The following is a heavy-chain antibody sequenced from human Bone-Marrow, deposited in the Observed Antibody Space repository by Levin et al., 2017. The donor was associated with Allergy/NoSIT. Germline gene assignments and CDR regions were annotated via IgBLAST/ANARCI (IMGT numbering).Heavy chain of an antibody. D-gene: IGHD2-21*02. CDR3: ARDVTDTSASYAFDV. Sequence: NAGGSLRLSCEASGFSMRDYLMTWIRQAPGKGFEWISYISSSGISIYSADSVRGRFSISRDIATNSLYLQMTGLRVDDTAVYYCARDVTDTSASYAFDVWGPGTVVTVSS. V-gene: IGHV3-11*01. CDR2: ISSSGISI. J-gene: IGHJ3*01. CDR1: GFSMRDYL.